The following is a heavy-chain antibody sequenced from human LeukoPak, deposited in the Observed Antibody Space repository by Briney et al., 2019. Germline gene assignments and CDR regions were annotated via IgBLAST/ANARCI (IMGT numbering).Heavy chain of an antibody. J-gene: IGHJ1*01. Sequence: PSETLSLTCTVSGGSISTSRYYWGWLRQPPGKGLEWIGSIFYSGSTYYNPSLKSRVTISLDPSKKQFSLKLSSVTAADTAVYYCARTVGEPGAEYFQHWGQGTLVTVSS. CDR1: GGSISTSRYY. CDR2: IFYSGST. CDR3: ARTVGEPGAEYFQH. V-gene: IGHV4-39*01. D-gene: IGHD3-10*01.